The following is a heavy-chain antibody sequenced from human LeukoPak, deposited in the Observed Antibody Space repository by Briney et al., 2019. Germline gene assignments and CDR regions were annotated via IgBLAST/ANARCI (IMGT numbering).Heavy chain of an antibody. V-gene: IGHV1-2*02. Sequence: GASVKVSCKASGYTFTGYYMHWVRQAPGQGLEWMGWINPNSGGTNYAQKFQGRVTMTRDTSISTAYMELSRLRSDDTAVYYCARVTMVRGATPPGYWGQGTLVTVSS. CDR3: ARVTMVRGATPPGY. CDR1: GYTFTGYY. CDR2: INPNSGGT. D-gene: IGHD3-10*01. J-gene: IGHJ4*02.